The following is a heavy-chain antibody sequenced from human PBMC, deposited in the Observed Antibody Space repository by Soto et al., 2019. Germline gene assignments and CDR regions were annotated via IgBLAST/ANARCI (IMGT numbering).Heavy chain of an antibody. V-gene: IGHV3-11*06. CDR1: GLTFSDYY. CDR2: INSFSSYI. Sequence: PGGSLRLSCAASGLTFSDYYMSWIRQAPGKGLEWVSYINSFSSYIYYAVSVKGRFTISRDNAKNSLYLQMNSLRAEDTAVYYCAGNTNFSSTSCYWPVLWGGYYYGMDVWGQGTTVTVSS. CDR3: AGNTNFSSTSCYWPVLWGGYYYGMDV. J-gene: IGHJ6*02. D-gene: IGHD2-2*01.